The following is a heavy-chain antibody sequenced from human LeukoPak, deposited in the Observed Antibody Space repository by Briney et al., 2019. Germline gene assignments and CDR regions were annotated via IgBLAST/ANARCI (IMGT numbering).Heavy chain of an antibody. D-gene: IGHD3-22*01. Sequence: PGGSLRLSCAASGFTFSSYEMNWVRQAPGKGLEWVSNISSSGSTIYYADSVQGRFTISRDNATNSLYLQMSSLRAEDTAVYYCARGNYYDSSGYYYWGQGTLVTVSS. CDR2: ISSSGSTI. CDR3: ARGNYYDSSGYYY. V-gene: IGHV3-48*03. J-gene: IGHJ4*02. CDR1: GFTFSSYE.